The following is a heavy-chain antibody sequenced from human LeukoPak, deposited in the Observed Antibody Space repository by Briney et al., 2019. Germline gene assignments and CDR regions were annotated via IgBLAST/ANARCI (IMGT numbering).Heavy chain of an antibody. CDR2: INHSGST. CDR3: ARGRRMRLQSFWFDP. V-gene: IGHV4-34*01. CDR1: GGSFSGYY. Sequence: PSETLSLTCAVYGGSFSGYYWSWIRQPPGKGLEWIGEINHSGSTNYNPSLKSRVTISVDTSKNQFSLKLSSVTAADTAVYYCARGRRMRLQSFWFDPWGQGTLVTVSS. J-gene: IGHJ5*02. D-gene: IGHD4-11*01.